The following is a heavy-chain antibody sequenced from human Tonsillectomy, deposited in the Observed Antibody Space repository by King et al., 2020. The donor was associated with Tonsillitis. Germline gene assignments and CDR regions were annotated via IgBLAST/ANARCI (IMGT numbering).Heavy chain of an antibody. D-gene: IGHD3-3*01. CDR3: ARESPGYDFWSGYGRYFDL. CDR1: GGSISSYY. CDR2: IYYSGST. V-gene: IGHV4-59*01. Sequence: QLQESGPGLVKPSETLSLTCTVSGGSISSYYWSWIRQPPGKGLEWIGYIYYSGSTNYNPSLKSRVTISVETSKNQFSLKLSSVTAAATAVYYCARESPGYDFWSGYGRYFDLWGRGTLVTVSS. J-gene: IGHJ2*01.